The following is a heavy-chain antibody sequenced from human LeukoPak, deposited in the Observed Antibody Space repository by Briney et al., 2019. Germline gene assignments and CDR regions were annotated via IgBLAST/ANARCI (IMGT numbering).Heavy chain of an antibody. CDR1: GGSISSGSYY. CDR3: ARDRDTYYDYVWGSPDAFDI. CDR2: IYTSGST. V-gene: IGHV4-61*02. Sequence: PSQTLSLTCTVSGGSISSGSYYWSWIRQPAGKGLEWIGRIYTSGSTNYNPSLKSRVTISVDTSKNQFSLKLSSVTAADTAVYYCARDRDTYYDYVWGSPDAFDIWGQGTMVTVSS. D-gene: IGHD3-16*01. J-gene: IGHJ3*02.